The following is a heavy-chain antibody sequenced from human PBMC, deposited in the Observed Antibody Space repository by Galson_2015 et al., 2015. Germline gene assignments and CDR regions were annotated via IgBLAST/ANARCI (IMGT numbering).Heavy chain of an antibody. CDR1: GYSFSSGYY. D-gene: IGHD4-17*01. Sequence: ETLSLTCAVSGYSFSSGYYWGWIRQAPGKGLEWIGSLHHSGRTFYNPSLKSRVTMSIDTSKNQFSLRLTSVTAADTAVYFCTRDANDYGDYRGDYWGQGTLVTVSS. CDR2: LHHSGRT. J-gene: IGHJ4*02. V-gene: IGHV4-38-2*02. CDR3: TRDANDYGDYRGDY.